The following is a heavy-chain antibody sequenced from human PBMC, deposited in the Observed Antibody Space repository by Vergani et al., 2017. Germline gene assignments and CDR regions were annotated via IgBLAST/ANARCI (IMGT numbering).Heavy chain of an antibody. CDR2: IHHSGAT. J-gene: IGHJ6*02. D-gene: IGHD3-10*01. V-gene: IGHV4-38-2*01. CDR3: ARHRGSGGFFPSSYFYGMDV. Sequence: QVQLQESGPGLVKPSETLTLTCDVSDSSIMTNPYWGWFRQSPGKGLEWIGCIHHSGATHYNSSLKSRVSISIVSSSKFSLSRTSVTAADTAIYYCARHRGSGGFFPSSYFYGMDVWGHGTTVTVSS. CDR1: DSSIMTNPY.